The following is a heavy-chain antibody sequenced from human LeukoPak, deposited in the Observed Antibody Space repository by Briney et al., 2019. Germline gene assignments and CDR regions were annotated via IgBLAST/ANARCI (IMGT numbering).Heavy chain of an antibody. CDR1: GFTFSDYD. CDR2: IASSSSYT. Sequence: RGGSLRLSCAASGFTFSDYDMSWIRQAPGKGLEWISYIASSSSYTNYADSVKGRFTISRDNAKNSLYLQMNSLRAEDTAVYYCARKADYFDYWGQGTLDTVSS. CDR3: ARKADYFDY. D-gene: IGHD2-15*01. J-gene: IGHJ4*02. V-gene: IGHV3-11*03.